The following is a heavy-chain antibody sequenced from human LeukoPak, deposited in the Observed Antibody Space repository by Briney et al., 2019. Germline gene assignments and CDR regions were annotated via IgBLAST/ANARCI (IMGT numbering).Heavy chain of an antibody. J-gene: IGHJ5*02. Sequence: PSQTLSLTCTVSGGSISSGDYYWSWIRQPPGKGLEWIGYIYYSGSTYYNPSLKSRVTTSVDTSKNQFSLKLSSVTAADTAVYYCARGLRYFDWLLSASWFDPWGQGTLVTVSS. CDR3: ARGLRYFDWLLSASWFDP. CDR1: GGSISSGDYY. CDR2: IYYSGST. D-gene: IGHD3-9*01. V-gene: IGHV4-30-4*01.